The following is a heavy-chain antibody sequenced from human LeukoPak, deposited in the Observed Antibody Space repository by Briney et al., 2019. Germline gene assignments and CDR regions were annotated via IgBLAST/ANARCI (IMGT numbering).Heavy chain of an antibody. CDR3: ARDLIAVAGIFDY. CDR1: GYTFTNYH. V-gene: IGHV1-18*01. D-gene: IGHD6-19*01. J-gene: IGHJ4*02. CDR2: VSTNDGNT. Sequence: ASVTVSCTASGYTFTNYHIAWVRQAPGQGLEWMGWVSTNDGNTVYAQRLQGRVTMTTDTSTSVAYMELRSLTSDDTAVYYCARDLIAVAGIFDYWGQGTLVTVSS.